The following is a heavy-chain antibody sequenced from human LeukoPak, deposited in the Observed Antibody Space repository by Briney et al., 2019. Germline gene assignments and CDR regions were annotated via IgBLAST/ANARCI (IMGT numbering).Heavy chain of an antibody. CDR2: INPSGGST. CDR1: GYTFTSYY. Sequence: WASVKVSCKASGYTFTSYYMHWVRQAPGQGLEWMGIINPSGGSTSYAQKFQGRVTMTRDTSTSTVYMELSSLRSEDTAVYYCARDPAWELLGQRLASNPTQLDYWGRGTLVTVSS. J-gene: IGHJ4*02. V-gene: IGHV1-46*03. CDR3: ARDPAWELLGQRLASNPTQLDY. D-gene: IGHD1-26*01.